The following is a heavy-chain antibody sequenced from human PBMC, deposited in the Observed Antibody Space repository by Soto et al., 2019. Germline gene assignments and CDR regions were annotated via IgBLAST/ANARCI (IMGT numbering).Heavy chain of an antibody. CDR3: ARGGAKRWLQLRLGLDV. V-gene: IGHV1-8*01. CDR2: MNPNSGNT. CDR1: GYTFTSYD. D-gene: IGHD5-12*01. Sequence: QVQLVQSGAEVKKPGASVKVSCKASGYTFTSYDINWVRQATGQGLEWMGWMNPNSGNTGYAQKFQGRVTMTRNTPISTDYMELSSLRSEDTAVYYCARGGAKRWLQLRLGLDVWGQGTTVTVSS. J-gene: IGHJ6*02.